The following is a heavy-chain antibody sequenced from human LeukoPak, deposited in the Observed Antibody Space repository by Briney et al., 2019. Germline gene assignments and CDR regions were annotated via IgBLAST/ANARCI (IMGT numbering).Heavy chain of an antibody. CDR1: GDSISLYY. Sequence: SETLSLTCTVSGDSISLYYWSWIRQPPGKGLGWIGYIYYTGSTKSNPSLKSRVTISVGTSENQFSLKLSSVTAADTALYYCARRRSGKNWFDPWGQGTLVTVSS. CDR3: ARRRSGKNWFDP. V-gene: IGHV4-59*08. CDR2: IYYTGST. D-gene: IGHD3-10*01. J-gene: IGHJ5*02.